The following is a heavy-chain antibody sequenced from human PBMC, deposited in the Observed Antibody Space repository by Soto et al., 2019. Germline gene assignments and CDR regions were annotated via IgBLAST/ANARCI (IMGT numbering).Heavy chain of an antibody. D-gene: IGHD6-6*01. CDR1: GDSVSSNSAA. V-gene: IGHV6-1*01. J-gene: IGHJ6*02. CDR2: TYYRSKWYN. CDR3: ARGLYIAARRPYYGMDV. Sequence: SQTLSLTCAISGDSVSSNSAAWNWIRQSPSRGLEWLGRTYYRSKWYNDYAVSVKSRITIKTDTSKNQFSLQLNSVTPEDTAVYYCARGLYIAARRPYYGMDVWGQGTTVTVSS.